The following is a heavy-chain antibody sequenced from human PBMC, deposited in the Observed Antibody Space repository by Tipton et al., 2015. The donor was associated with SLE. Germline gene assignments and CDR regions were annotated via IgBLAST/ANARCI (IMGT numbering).Heavy chain of an antibody. Sequence: LEWIGEIDQSGTTNYSPSLKSRVTMSGDTSKNEFSLKLNSVTAADTAVYYCVRCPRGSSGYPTWGHGTLGSVSS. J-gene: IGHJ5*01. CDR2: IDQSGTT. D-gene: IGHD3-22*01. CDR3: VRCPRGSSGYPT. V-gene: IGHV4-34*01.